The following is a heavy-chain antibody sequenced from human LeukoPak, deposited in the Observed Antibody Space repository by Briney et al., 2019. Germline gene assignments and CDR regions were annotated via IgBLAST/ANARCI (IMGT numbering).Heavy chain of an antibody. Sequence: ASVKVSCKASGYTFTSYGISWVRQAPGQGLEWMGWISAYNGNTNYAQKLQGRVTMTTDTSTSTAYMELRSLRSDDTAVYYCGRNHTLHCRWRYYYYYIDLWGKGTTVTISS. J-gene: IGHJ6*03. CDR1: GYTFTSYG. V-gene: IGHV1-18*01. D-gene: IGHD2-15*01. CDR3: GRNHTLHCRWRYYYYYIDL. CDR2: ISAYNGNT.